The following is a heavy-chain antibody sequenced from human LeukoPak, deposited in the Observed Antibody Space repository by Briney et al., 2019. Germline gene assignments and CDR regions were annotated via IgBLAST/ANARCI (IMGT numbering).Heavy chain of an antibody. V-gene: IGHV4-59*01. D-gene: IGHD3-9*01. CDR2: IYYSGST. CDR1: GGSISSYY. J-gene: IGHJ4*02. Sequence: SETLSLTCTVSGGSISSYYWSWIRQPPGKGLEWIGYIYYSGSTNYNPSLKSRVTISVDTSKNQFSLKLSSVTAADTAVYYCARGSHFDWLPFDYWGQGTLVTVSS. CDR3: ARGSHFDWLPFDY.